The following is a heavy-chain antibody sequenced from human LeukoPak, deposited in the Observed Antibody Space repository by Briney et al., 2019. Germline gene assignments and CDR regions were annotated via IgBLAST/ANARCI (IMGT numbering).Heavy chain of an antibody. D-gene: IGHD3-22*01. CDR3: VRASYYYDTSGSPRGWFDP. Sequence: SETLSLTCAVYGGSFSGYYWSWIRQPPGKGLEWIGEINHSGSTNYNPSLKSRVTISVDTSKNQFSLKLSSVTAEDTAVYYCVRASYYYDTSGSPRGWFDPWGQGTLVTVSS. CDR1: GGSFSGYY. CDR2: INHSGST. J-gene: IGHJ5*02. V-gene: IGHV4-34*01.